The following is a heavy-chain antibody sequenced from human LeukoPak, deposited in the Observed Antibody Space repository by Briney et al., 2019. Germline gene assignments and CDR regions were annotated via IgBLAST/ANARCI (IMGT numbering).Heavy chain of an antibody. J-gene: IGHJ4*02. CDR3: AKAIWVAATSSWFCLDY. CDR1: GFTFSSYA. CDR2: ISVSAGST. Sequence: GGSLRLSCAASGFTFSSYAMSWVRQAPGKGLDWVSAISVSAGSTYYADSVKGRFTISRDNSRNTLYLQMNSLRPEDTAVYYCAKAIWVAATSSWFCLDYWGQGTLVTVSS. V-gene: IGHV3-23*01. D-gene: IGHD3-10*01.